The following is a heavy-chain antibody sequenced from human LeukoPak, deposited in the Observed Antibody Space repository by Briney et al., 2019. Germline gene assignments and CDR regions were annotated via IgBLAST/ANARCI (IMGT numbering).Heavy chain of an antibody. Sequence: SETLSLTCAVSGGSISSSNWWSWVRQPPGKGLEWIGSIYHSGSTYYNPSLKSRVTISVDTSKNQFSLRLSSVTAGDTAVYYCARHAGPPTTVTIPFDYWGQGTLVTVSS. D-gene: IGHD4-17*01. CDR3: ARHAGPPTTVTIPFDY. CDR2: IYHSGST. J-gene: IGHJ4*02. V-gene: IGHV4-4*02. CDR1: GGSISSSNW.